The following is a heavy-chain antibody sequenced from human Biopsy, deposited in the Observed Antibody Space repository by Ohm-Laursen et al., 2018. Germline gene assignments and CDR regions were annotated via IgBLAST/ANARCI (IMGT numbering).Heavy chain of an antibody. Sequence: TQTLTLTGTLSGFSLTSHGMRVSWIRQPPGKALEWLARIDWEDYKYYSTSLKTRLTISQDRHKNEVVLTMTNMDPVDTATYYCARALRGPGEALMQDAFDIWGQGTMVTASS. D-gene: IGHD3-10*01. CDR1: GFSLTSHGMR. CDR3: ARALRGPGEALMQDAFDI. V-gene: IGHV2-70*04. CDR2: IDWEDYK. J-gene: IGHJ3*02.